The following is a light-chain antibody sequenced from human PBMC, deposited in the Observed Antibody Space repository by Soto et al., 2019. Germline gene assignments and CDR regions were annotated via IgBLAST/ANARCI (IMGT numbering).Light chain of an antibody. CDR2: YVS. CDR3: SSYTSSSTWV. CDR1: SSDVGGYNY. V-gene: IGLV2-14*01. Sequence: QSVLTQPASVSGSPGQSITISCTGTSSDVGGYNYVSWYQQHPGKAPKLMIYYVSNRPSGVSNRFSGSKSGNTASLTISGLQAEDEADYYCSSYTSSSTWVFGTGTKLTVL. J-gene: IGLJ1*01.